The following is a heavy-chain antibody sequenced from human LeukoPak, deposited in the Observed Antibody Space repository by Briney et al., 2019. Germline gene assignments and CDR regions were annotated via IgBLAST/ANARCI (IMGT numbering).Heavy chain of an antibody. CDR2: ISDSGGST. CDR3: AKRGVVIRVILVGFHKEAYYFDS. Sequence: GGSLRLSCAVSGITLSNYGMSWVRQAPGKRLEWVAGISDSGGSTNCADSVKGRFTISRDNPKNTLYLQMNSLRAEDTAVYFCAKRGVVIRVILVGFHKEAYYFDSWGQGALVTVSS. D-gene: IGHD3-22*01. V-gene: IGHV3-23*01. J-gene: IGHJ4*02. CDR1: GITLSNYG.